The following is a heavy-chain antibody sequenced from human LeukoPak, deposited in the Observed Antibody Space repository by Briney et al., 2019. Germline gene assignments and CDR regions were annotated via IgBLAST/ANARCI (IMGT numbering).Heavy chain of an antibody. V-gene: IGHV1-69*04. Sequence: ASVKVSCKASGGTFSSYAISWVRQAPGQGLEWMGRIIPIFGIANYARKFQGRVTITADKSTSTAYMELSSLRSEDTAVYYCARDYPGYSSGLGHFDYWGQGTLVTVSS. J-gene: IGHJ4*02. CDR2: IIPIFGIA. CDR1: GGTFSSYA. CDR3: ARDYPGYSSGLGHFDY. D-gene: IGHD6-19*01.